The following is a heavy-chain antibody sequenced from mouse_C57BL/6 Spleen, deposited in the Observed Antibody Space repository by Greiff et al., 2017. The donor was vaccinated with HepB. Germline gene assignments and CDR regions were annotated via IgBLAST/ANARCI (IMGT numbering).Heavy chain of an antibody. D-gene: IGHD1-1*01. CDR1: GYTFTSYW. CDR3: ARWLTTGGAY. CDR2: IDPSDSYT. Sequence: QVQLQQPGAELVKPGASVKLSCKASGYTFTSYWMQWVKQRPGQGLEWIGEIDPSDSYTNYNQKFKGKATLTVDTSSSTAYMQLSSLTSEDYAVYYCARWLTTGGAYWGQGTLVTVSA. V-gene: IGHV1-50*01. J-gene: IGHJ3*01.